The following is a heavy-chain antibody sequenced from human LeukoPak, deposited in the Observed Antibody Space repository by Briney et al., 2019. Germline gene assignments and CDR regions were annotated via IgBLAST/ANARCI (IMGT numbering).Heavy chain of an antibody. V-gene: IGHV3-21*06. CDR2: ISSSSSSI. CDR3: ARHYCSSTGCAPLDL. CDR1: GFTFSSYS. D-gene: IGHD2-2*01. Sequence: PGGSLRLSCAASGFTFSSYSMNWVRQAPGKGLEWVSSISSSSSSIYYAGSVKGRFTISRDNAKHSLYLQMNSLRADDTAVYYCARHYCSSTGCAPLDLWGQGTLVTVSS. J-gene: IGHJ5*02.